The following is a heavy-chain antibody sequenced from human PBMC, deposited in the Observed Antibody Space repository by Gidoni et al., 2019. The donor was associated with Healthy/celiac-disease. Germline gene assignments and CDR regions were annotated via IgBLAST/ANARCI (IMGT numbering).Heavy chain of an antibody. V-gene: IGHV3-73*02. D-gene: IGHD6-19*01. Sequence: EVQLVESGGGLVQPGGSLTLSCAASGFTFSGPAMHWVRQASGKGLGWVGWIRSKANSYATAYAASVKGRFTISRDDSKNTAYLQMNSLKTEDTAVYYCTTGLRIAVAGIVDYWGQGTLVTVSS. CDR2: IRSKANSYAT. CDR3: TTGLRIAVAGIVDY. J-gene: IGHJ4*02. CDR1: GFTFSGPA.